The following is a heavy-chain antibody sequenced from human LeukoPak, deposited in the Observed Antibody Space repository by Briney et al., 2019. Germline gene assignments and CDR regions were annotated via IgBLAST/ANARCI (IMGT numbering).Heavy chain of an antibody. D-gene: IGHD3-10*01. V-gene: IGHV1-24*01. CDR1: GYTLTELS. CDR2: FDPEDGET. CDR3: ATAVVDGSGSYHGLDY. J-gene: IGHJ4*02. Sequence: ASVTVSCKVSGYTLTELSMHWVRQAPGKGLEWMGGFDPEDGETIYAQKFQSRVTMTEDTSTDTAYMELSSLRSEDTAVYYCATAVVDGSGSYHGLDYWGQGTLVTVSS.